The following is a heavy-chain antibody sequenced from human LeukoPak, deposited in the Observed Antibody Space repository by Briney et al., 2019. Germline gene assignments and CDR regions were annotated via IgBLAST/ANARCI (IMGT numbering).Heavy chain of an antibody. CDR1: GFTFSSYS. CDR2: ISSSSSYI. CDR3: AREIAAAGSDY. V-gene: IGHV3-21*01. D-gene: IGHD6-13*01. J-gene: IGHJ4*02. Sequence: GGSLRLSCAASGFTFSSYSMNWVRQAPGKGLEWVSSISSSSSYIYYADSVKGRFTISRDNAKNSLYLQMNSLRAEDTAVYYCAREIAAAGSDYWGQGTLVTVSS.